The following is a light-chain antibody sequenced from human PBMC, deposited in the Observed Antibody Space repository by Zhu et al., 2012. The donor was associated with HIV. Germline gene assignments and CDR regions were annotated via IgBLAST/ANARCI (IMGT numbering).Light chain of an antibody. CDR1: QSVSSNY. CDR3: HQYDKSWT. Sequence: VLTQSPDILSLSPGDRATLACRASQSVSSNYVIWYQQKPGQAPRPLIYGASDRASGVPDRFSGSESGTDFTLTISRLEPEDFAVYYCHQYDKSWTFGQGTKVEIK. J-gene: IGKJ1*01. V-gene: IGKV3-20*01. CDR2: GAS.